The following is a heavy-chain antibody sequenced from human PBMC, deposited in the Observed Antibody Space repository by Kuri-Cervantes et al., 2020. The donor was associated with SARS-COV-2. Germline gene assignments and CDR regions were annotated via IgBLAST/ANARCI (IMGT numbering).Heavy chain of an antibody. Sequence: ASVKVSCKASGYIFSNYGISWVRQAPGQGLEWLGWINPENGNTKYTQKAQGRATMTTKTSTSTAYMELRSLRSDDTAVYFCARGSETYNDWGQGTLVTVSS. V-gene: IGHV1-18*01. CDR2: INPENGNT. D-gene: IGHD5-24*01. CDR3: ARGSETYND. CDR1: GYIFSNYG. J-gene: IGHJ4*01.